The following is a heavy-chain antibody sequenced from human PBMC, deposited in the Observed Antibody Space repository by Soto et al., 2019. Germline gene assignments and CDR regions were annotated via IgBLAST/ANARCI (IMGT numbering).Heavy chain of an antibody. Sequence: EVQLLESGGGLVQPGGSLRPSCAASGFTFSNYAMTWVRQTPGKGLEWVSPISPRGDSTYYADSVKGRFTISRDNSKNMLYLQMNSLRAEDTAIYYCAKRVCGGSCRSDAFDIWGQGTMVTVSS. J-gene: IGHJ3*02. D-gene: IGHD2-15*01. V-gene: IGHV3-23*01. CDR3: AKRVCGGSCRSDAFDI. CDR1: GFTFSNYA. CDR2: ISPRGDST.